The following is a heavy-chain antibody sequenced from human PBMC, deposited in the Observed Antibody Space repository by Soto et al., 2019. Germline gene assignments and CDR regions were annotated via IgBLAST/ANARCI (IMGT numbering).Heavy chain of an antibody. J-gene: IGHJ6*02. D-gene: IGHD6-13*01. V-gene: IGHV4-31*03. CDR1: GGSISSGGYY. Sequence: QVQLQESGPGLVKPSQTLSLTCTVSGGSISSGGYYWSWIRQHPGKGLEWIGYIYYSGSTYYNPSLKSRVTISVDTSKNQFSLKLSSVTAADTAVYYCATGIAAAQASYYYGMDVWGQGTTVTVSS. CDR2: IYYSGST. CDR3: ATGIAAAQASYYYGMDV.